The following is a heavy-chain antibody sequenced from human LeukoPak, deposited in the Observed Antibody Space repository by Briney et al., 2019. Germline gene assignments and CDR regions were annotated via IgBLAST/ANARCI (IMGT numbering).Heavy chain of an antibody. J-gene: IGHJ1*01. V-gene: IGHV3-11*01. D-gene: IGHD3-22*01. CDR3: ARDQASFDSSGPDRYFHH. CDR1: GFTFSDYY. CDR2: ISNRGSTI. Sequence: GGSLRLSCVGSGFTFSDYYMTWIRQAPGKGLEWVSYISNRGSTIYYADSVKGRFIISRDNSKTSLYLQMDSLSAEDTAVYYCARDQASFDSSGPDRYFHHWGQGTLVTVSS.